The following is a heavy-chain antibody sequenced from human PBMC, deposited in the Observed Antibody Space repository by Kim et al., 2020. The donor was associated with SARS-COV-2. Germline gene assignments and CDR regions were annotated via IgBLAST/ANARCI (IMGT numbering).Heavy chain of an antibody. D-gene: IGHD4-4*01. J-gene: IGHJ6*02. V-gene: IGHV3-23*01. CDR1: GFTFDIYA. Sequence: GGSLRLSCVASGFTFDIYAMSWVRQAPGKGLEWVSVMRGGGVNKFYADSVRGRFTISRDNSKNTLYLQMNSLRDEDTALYYCAKIVIMDDYNYFYYYAMDVWGQGTTVTVSS. CDR3: AKIVIMDDYNYFYYYAMDV. CDR2: MRGGGVNK.